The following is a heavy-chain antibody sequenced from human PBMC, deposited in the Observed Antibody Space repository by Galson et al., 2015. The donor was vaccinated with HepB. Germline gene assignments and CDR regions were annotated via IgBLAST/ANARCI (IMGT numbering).Heavy chain of an antibody. CDR2: IKSQTDGGTT. CDR1: GFTFSDAW. V-gene: IGHV3-15*01. Sequence: SLRLSCAVSGFTFSDAWMTWVRQAPGKGLEWVGRIKSQTDGGTTDYAAAMKGRFTISRDDSNNTLYLQMNSLKTEDTAVYYCANSYFGLDVWGQGTTVTVSS. CDR3: ANSYFGLDV. J-gene: IGHJ6*02.